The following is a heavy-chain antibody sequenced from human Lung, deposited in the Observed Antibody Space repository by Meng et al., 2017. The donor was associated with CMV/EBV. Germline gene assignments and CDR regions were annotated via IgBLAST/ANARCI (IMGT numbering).Heavy chain of an antibody. Sequence: GGSLRLSCLGSGFDFSTYSMNWFRQAPGKGPEWVSSISSSSSYIYYADSVKGRFTVSRNNANDSLYLQMNSLRAEDTGVYYCARDRQNSNYGSTDYWGQGTXVTVYS. D-gene: IGHD4-11*01. CDR3: ARDRQNSNYGSTDY. V-gene: IGHV3-21*06. CDR2: ISSSSSYI. CDR1: GFDFSTYS. J-gene: IGHJ4*02.